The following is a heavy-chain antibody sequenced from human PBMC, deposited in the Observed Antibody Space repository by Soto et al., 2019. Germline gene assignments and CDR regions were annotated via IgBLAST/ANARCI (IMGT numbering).Heavy chain of an antibody. CDR1: GGSFSGYY. CDR3: ARGHLTMVRGVIITGNWLDP. V-gene: IGHV4-34*01. J-gene: IGHJ5*02. Sequence: SDTLXLTCAVYGGSFSGYYWSWIRQPPGKGLEWIGEINHSGSTNYNPSLKSRVTISVDTSKNQFSLKLSSVTAADTAVYYCARGHLTMVRGVIITGNWLDPWGQGTLVTVSS. D-gene: IGHD3-10*01. CDR2: INHSGST.